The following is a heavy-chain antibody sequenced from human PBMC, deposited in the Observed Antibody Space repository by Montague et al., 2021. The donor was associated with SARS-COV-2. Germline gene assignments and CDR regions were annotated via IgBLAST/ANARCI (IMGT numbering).Heavy chain of an antibody. CDR2: VHYTGST. Sequence: SETLSLTCEVSGGSISSYYWSWIRQSPGKGLEWIGYVHYTGSTKYNPYLKTRVTLSLDTPKKHCSLKLRSVTAADTAVYYCARAQNTCFIANCVNYFEVWGLGALVTVSS. V-gene: IGHV4-59*01. CDR1: GGSISSYY. J-gene: IGHJ4*02. CDR3: ARAQNTCFIANCVNYFEV. D-gene: IGHD1-1*01.